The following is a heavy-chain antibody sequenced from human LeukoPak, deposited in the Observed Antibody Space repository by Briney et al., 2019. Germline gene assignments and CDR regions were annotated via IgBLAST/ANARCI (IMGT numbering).Heavy chain of an antibody. Sequence: GGSLRLSCAASGFTFSSYAMSWVRQAPGKGLEWVAGISGSGGSTYYADSVKGRFTISRDNSKNTLYLQMKILRAEDTAVYYCAKGDSGWYGRVYWGQGTLVTVSS. CDR3: AKGDSGWYGRVY. CDR1: GFTFSSYA. V-gene: IGHV3-23*01. J-gene: IGHJ4*02. D-gene: IGHD6-19*01. CDR2: ISGSGGST.